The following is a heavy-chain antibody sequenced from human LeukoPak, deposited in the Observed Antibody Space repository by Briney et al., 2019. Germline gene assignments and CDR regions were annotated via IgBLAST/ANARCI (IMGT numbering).Heavy chain of an antibody. Sequence: SETLSLTCAVYGGSFSGYYWSWIRQPPGKGLEWIGEINHSGSTNYNPSLKSRVTISVDTSKNQFSLKLSSVTAADTAVYYCARGPRGYSYGFCWFDPWGQGTLVTVSS. CDR3: ARGPRGYSYGFCWFDP. CDR2: INHSGST. CDR1: GGSFSGYY. J-gene: IGHJ5*02. D-gene: IGHD5-18*01. V-gene: IGHV4-34*01.